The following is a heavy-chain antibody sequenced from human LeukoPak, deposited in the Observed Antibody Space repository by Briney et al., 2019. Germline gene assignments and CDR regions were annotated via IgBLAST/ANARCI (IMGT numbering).Heavy chain of an antibody. D-gene: IGHD3-10*01. V-gene: IGHV3-30*18. Sequence: PEGSLRLSCAASGFTLSSYGMHWVRQAPGKGLEWVAEISYDGSNKYYADSVKGRFTISRDNSKNTLYLQMNSLRGEDTAVYYCAKDSGSGSYHPDYWGQGTLVTVSS. CDR2: ISYDGSNK. CDR1: GFTLSSYG. J-gene: IGHJ4*02. CDR3: AKDSGSGSYHPDY.